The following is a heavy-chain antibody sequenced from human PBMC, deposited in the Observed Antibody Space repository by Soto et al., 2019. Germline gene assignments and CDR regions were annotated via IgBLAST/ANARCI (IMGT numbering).Heavy chain of an antibody. CDR1: GGTFSSYT. J-gene: IGHJ5*02. Sequence: ASVKVSCKASGGTFSSYTISWVRQAPGQGLEWMGRIIPILGIANYAQKFQGRVTITADKSTSTAYMELSSLRSEDTAVYYCARGGIGIQLWFLDWFDPWGQGTLVTVSS. V-gene: IGHV1-69*02. CDR3: ARGGIGIQLWFLDWFDP. CDR2: IIPILGIA. D-gene: IGHD5-18*01.